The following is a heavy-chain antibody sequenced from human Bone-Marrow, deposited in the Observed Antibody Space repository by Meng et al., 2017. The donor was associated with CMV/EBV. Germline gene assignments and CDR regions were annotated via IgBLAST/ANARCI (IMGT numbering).Heavy chain of an antibody. D-gene: IGHD3-22*01. V-gene: IGHV1-2*02. CDR2: INPNSGGT. J-gene: IGHJ6*02. CDR3: ARDYYDSSGYYYADYYYGMDV. CDR1: GYTFTGYY. Sequence: ASVKVSCKASGYTFTGYYMHWVRQAPGQGLEWIGWINPNSGGTNYAQKFQGRVTMTRDTSISTAYMELSRLRSEDTAVYYCARDYYDSSGYYYADYYYGMDVWGQGTTVTVSS.